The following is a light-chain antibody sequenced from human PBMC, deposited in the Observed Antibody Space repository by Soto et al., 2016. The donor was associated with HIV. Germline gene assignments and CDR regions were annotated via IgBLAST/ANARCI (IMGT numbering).Light chain of an antibody. J-gene: IGLJ2*01. CDR1: NIGIKN. CDR3: QVWDAGHDLLVV. Sequence: SYELTQTPSVSVAPGQTARIPCEGDNIGIKNVHWYQQMAGQAPVLVVYGNKDRPSGIPERFSGSKSGKTATLTISRVEAGDEADYYCQVWDAGHDLLVVFGGGTKLTVL. V-gene: IGLV3-21*02. CDR2: GNK.